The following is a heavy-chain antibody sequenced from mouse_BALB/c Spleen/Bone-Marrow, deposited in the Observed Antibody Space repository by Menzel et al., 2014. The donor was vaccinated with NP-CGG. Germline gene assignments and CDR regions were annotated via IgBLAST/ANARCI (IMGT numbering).Heavy chain of an antibody. CDR1: GFNIKDTY. D-gene: IGHD2-14*01. Sequence: EVQLQQSGAELVKPGASVKLSCTASGFNIKDTYMHWVRQRPEQGLEWIGRFDPANGNTKYDPKFQGKATITADTSSNTAYLQLSSLTSEDTAVYYCASYRYAWYFDVWGAGTTVTVSS. J-gene: IGHJ1*01. V-gene: IGHV14-3*02. CDR3: ASYRYAWYFDV. CDR2: FDPANGNT.